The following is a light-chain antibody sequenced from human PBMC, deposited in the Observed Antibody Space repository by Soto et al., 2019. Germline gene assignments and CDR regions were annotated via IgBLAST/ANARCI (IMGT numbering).Light chain of an antibody. Sequence: QSVLTQPRSVSGSPGQSVTISCTGTSSDVGDYNYVSWYQNHPGKAPKLMIYDVNKRPSGVPDRFSGSKSGNTASLTISGLQAEDEADYYCCSYAGSYTYVFGIGTKLTVL. CDR2: DVN. CDR1: SSDVGDYNY. CDR3: CSYAGSYTYV. J-gene: IGLJ1*01. V-gene: IGLV2-11*01.